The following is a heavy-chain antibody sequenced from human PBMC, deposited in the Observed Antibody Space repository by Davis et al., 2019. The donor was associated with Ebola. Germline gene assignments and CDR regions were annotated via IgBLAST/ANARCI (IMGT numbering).Heavy chain of an antibody. J-gene: IGHJ4*02. CDR2: INHSGTT. CDR1: GGSFSGHS. Sequence: SETLSLTCAVYGGSFSGHSWSWIRQSPGKGLEWIGEINHSGTTNLNPSLKSRVTISGDTSKNQFSLKLNSVTAADTAMYYCATTPPYSSYGAYFDSWGQGALVTVSS. D-gene: IGHD4-11*01. V-gene: IGHV4-34*01. CDR3: ATTPPYSSYGAYFDS.